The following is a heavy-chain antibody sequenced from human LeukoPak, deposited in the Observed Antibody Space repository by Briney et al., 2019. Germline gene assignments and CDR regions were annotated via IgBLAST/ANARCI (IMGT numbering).Heavy chain of an antibody. CDR1: GGTFSSYA. D-gene: IGHD2-2*01. V-gene: IGHV1-69*13. J-gene: IGHJ5*02. Sequence: VASVKVSCKASGGTFSSYAISWVRQAPGQGLEWMGGIIPIFGTANYAQKFQGRVTITADESTSTAYMELSSLRSEDTAVYYCARDEAGIVVVPAAIPLSGFDPWGQGTLVTVSS. CDR3: ARDEAGIVVVPAAIPLSGFDP. CDR2: IIPIFGTA.